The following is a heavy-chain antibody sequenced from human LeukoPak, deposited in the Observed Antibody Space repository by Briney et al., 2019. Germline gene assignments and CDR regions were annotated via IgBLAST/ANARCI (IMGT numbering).Heavy chain of an antibody. CDR1: GYTFTSYG. Sequence: ASVKVSCKASGYTFTSYGISWVRQAPGQGLEWMGWISAYNGNTNYAQKLQGRVTMTTDTSTSTAYMEPRSLRSDDTAVYYCARSAYYDYVWGSYRDRQIDYWGQGTLVTVSS. CDR3: ARSAYYDYVWGSYRDRQIDY. D-gene: IGHD3-16*02. J-gene: IGHJ4*02. V-gene: IGHV1-18*01. CDR2: ISAYNGNT.